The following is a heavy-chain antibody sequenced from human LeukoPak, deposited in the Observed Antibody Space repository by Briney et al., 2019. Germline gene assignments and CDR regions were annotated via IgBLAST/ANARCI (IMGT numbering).Heavy chain of an antibody. J-gene: IGHJ4*02. Sequence: ASVKVSCKASGYTFTGYYMYWVRQAPGQGLEWMGWINPNSGGTNYAQKFQGWVTMTRDTSISTAYMELSRLRSDDTAVYYCARGGISSGYYKPYYWGQGTLVTVSS. CDR2: INPNSGGT. CDR1: GYTFTGYY. V-gene: IGHV1-2*04. D-gene: IGHD3-22*01. CDR3: ARGGISSGYYKPYY.